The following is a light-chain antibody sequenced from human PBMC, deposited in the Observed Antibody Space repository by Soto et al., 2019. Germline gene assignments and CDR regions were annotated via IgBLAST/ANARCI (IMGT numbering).Light chain of an antibody. CDR3: QQYGSSPHT. V-gene: IGKV3-20*01. CDR2: GAS. J-gene: IGKJ2*01. Sequence: EIVLTQSPGTLSLSPGERATLSCRASQSVSSSYLAWYQHKPGQAPRLLIYGASSRATGIPDRFSGSWSGTDFTLTISRLEPEDFAVYYCQQYGSSPHTFGQGTKL. CDR1: QSVSSSY.